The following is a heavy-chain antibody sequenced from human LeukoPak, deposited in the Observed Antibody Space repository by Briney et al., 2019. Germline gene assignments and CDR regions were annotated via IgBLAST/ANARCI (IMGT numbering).Heavy chain of an antibody. J-gene: IGHJ5*02. CDR2: INWNGGST. Sequence: GGSLRLSCAASGFTFDDYGMSWVRQAPGKGLEWVSGINWNGGSTGYADSVKGRFTISRDNAKNSLYLQMNSLRAEDTALYYCARSGIAAAVDSWFDPWGQGTLVTVSS. CDR1: GFTFDDYG. D-gene: IGHD6-13*01. CDR3: ARSGIAAAVDSWFDP. V-gene: IGHV3-20*04.